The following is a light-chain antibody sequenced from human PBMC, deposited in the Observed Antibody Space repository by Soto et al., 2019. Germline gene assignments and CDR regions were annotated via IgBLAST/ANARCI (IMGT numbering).Light chain of an antibody. V-gene: IGKV3-15*01. Sequence: ETVMTQFPATLAVSPGERATLSCRTSQSVRGHLAWYQQKPGQIPRLLKYATSTRATGTPARFSGTGSETEYSLTISSLQSEDFAVYYCQQYDHWLPAFGQGTKWKSN. CDR1: QSVRGH. CDR2: ATS. J-gene: IGKJ1*01. CDR3: QQYDHWLPA.